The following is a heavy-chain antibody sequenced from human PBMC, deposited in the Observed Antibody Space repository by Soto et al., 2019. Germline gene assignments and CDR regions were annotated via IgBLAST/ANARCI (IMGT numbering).Heavy chain of an antibody. J-gene: IGHJ3*01. CDR3: ARGLNYGSGSYILFCAFAL. CDR2: ISWSSGSI. V-gene: IGHV3-9*01. Sequence: EVQLVESGGGLVQPGRSLRLSCAASGFTFDDFAMHWVRQVPGKALEWVSGISWSSGSIDYADSVKGRFTISRDNAKNSLYLQMNSLRADDTALYYCARGLNYGSGSYILFCAFALWGQGTVVSVSS. D-gene: IGHD3-10*01. CDR1: GFTFDDFA.